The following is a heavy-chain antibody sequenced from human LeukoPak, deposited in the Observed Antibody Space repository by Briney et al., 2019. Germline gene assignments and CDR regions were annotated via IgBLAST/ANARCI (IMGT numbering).Heavy chain of an antibody. Sequence: GGSLRLSCAASGFTFSSYWMSWVRQAPGKGLEWVANIKQDGSEKYYVDSVKGRFTISRDNAKNSLYLQMNSLRAEDTAVYYCARLPYYYDSSGYYYVFAFDIWGQGTMVTVSS. CDR2: IKQDGSEK. D-gene: IGHD3-22*01. CDR3: ARLPYYYDSSGYYYVFAFDI. CDR1: GFTFSSYW. V-gene: IGHV3-7*01. J-gene: IGHJ3*02.